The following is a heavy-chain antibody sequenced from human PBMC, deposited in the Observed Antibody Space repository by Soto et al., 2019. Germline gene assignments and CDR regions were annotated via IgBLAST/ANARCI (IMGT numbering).Heavy chain of an antibody. CDR3: ATPRRYSGYDWRNDAFDI. D-gene: IGHD5-12*01. V-gene: IGHV3-30*03. CDR1: GFTFSSHG. Sequence: LRLSCAASGFTFSSHGMHWVRQAPGKGLEWVAVISYDGSNKYYADSVKGRFTISRDNSKNTLYLQMNSLRAEDTAVYYCATPRRYSGYDWRNDAFDIWGQGTMVTVSS. CDR2: ISYDGSNK. J-gene: IGHJ3*02.